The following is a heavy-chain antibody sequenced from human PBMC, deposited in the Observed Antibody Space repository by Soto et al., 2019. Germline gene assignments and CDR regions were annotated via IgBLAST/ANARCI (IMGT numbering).Heavy chain of an antibody. V-gene: IGHV1-18*01. CDR1: GYTFTSYG. CDR3: ASEVDCSSTSCYGRRFQH. D-gene: IGHD2-2*01. CDR2: ISAYNGNT. J-gene: IGHJ1*01. Sequence: GASVKVSCKASGYTFTSYGISWVRQAPGQGLEWMGWISAYNGNTNYAQKLQGRVTMTTDTSTSTAYMELRSLRSDDTAVYYCASEVDCSSTSCYGRRFQHWGQGTLVTVSS.